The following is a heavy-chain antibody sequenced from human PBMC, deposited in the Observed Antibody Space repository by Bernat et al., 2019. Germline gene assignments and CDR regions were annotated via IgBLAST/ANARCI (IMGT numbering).Heavy chain of an antibody. CDR3: AKSPRAAAPPGY. CDR1: GFTFSTYA. D-gene: IGHD6-13*01. V-gene: IGHV3-23*01. CDR2: ISGSGGST. J-gene: IGHJ4*02. Sequence: EVQLLESGGGLVQPGGSLRLSCAPSGFTFSTYAMSWVRQAPGKGLEWVSAISGSGGSTYYADSVKGRFTISRDNSKNTLYLQMNSLRAEDTAVYYWAKSPRAAAPPGYWGQGTLVTVSS.